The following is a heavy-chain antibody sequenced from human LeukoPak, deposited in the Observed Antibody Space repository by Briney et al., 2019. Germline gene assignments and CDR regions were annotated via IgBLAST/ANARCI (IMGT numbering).Heavy chain of an antibody. CDR3: AHITMVYGMDV. V-gene: IGHV2-5*02. CDR2: IYWDDDK. CDR1: GFSLSTSGVG. Sequence: KESPPTLVKPTQTLTMTCTFSGFSLSTSGVGVGWIRHPPGKALEWLALIYWDDDKRYSPSLKTRLTITKDTSKDQVVVTMTNMDPVDTATYYCAHITMVYGMDVWGQGTTVTVSS. J-gene: IGHJ6*02. D-gene: IGHD3-10*01.